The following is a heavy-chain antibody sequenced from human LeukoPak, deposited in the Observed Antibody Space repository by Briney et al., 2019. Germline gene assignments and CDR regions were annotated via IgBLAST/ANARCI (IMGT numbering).Heavy chain of an antibody. V-gene: IGHV3-7*03. CDR1: GFTFSSYW. CDR3: ARRVAFGEYFEY. Sequence: GGSLRLSCAASGFTFSSYWMSWVRQAPGKGLEWVANIKHDGSEKYYVDSVKGRFTISRDNAKNSLYLQMNSLKVEDTAVYYCARRVAFGEYFEYWGQGTLVTVSS. J-gene: IGHJ4*02. D-gene: IGHD3-10*01. CDR2: IKHDGSEK.